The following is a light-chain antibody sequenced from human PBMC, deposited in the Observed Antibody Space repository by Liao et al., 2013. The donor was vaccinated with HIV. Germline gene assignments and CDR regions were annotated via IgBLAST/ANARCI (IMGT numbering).Light chain of an antibody. CDR2: EDT. Sequence: SYELTQPPSVSVPPGQTATITCSGDRLGDKYASWYQKKSGQSPVLVIYEDTKRPAGIPERFSGSNSGNTATLTISGTQPLDEADYYCQTWHISTLILGGGTKLTVL. CDR3: QTWHISTLI. CDR1: RLGDKY. J-gene: IGLJ2*01. V-gene: IGLV3-1*01.